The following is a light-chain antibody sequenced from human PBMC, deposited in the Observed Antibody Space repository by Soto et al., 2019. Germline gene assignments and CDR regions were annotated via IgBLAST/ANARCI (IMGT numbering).Light chain of an antibody. J-gene: IGLJ3*02. CDR1: SSDVGSYNR. CDR3: SSYTSSSTV. Sequence: QSVLTQPPSVSGSPGQSVTISCTGTSSDVGSYNRVSWYQQPPGTAPKLMIYEVSNRPSGVPDRFSGSKSGNTACLTISGLQAEDVADYYCSSYTSSSTVFGGGTKLTVL. CDR2: EVS. V-gene: IGLV2-18*02.